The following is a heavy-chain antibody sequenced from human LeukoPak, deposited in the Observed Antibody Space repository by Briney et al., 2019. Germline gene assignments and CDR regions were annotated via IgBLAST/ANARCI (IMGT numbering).Heavy chain of an antibody. CDR2: INPNSGGT. D-gene: IGHD1-26*01. V-gene: IGHV1-2*02. CDR3: ARHPYSGSYHFDY. CDR1: GYIFTGYY. J-gene: IGHJ4*02. Sequence: ASVKVSFKASGYIFTGYYMHWLRQAPGQGLEWMGWINPNSGGTNSAQKFQGRVTMTRDTSISTAYMELSRLTSDDTAVYYCARHPYSGSYHFDYWGQGTLVTVSS.